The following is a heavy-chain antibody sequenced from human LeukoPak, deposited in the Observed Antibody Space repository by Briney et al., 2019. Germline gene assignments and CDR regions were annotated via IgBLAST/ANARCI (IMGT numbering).Heavy chain of an antibody. J-gene: IGHJ4*02. CDR2: IYWNSGSI. CDR1: GFTFDDYS. CDR3: AKDFSFAATSYYFDF. V-gene: IGHV3-9*01. Sequence: GGSLRLSCAASGFTFDDYSMHWVRQPPGKGLEWLSGIYWNSGSIGYADSVKCRFTISRDNAKNSLYLQMNSMRAHDTVFYYCAKDFSFAATSYYFDFWGRGTLVTVSS. D-gene: IGHD2-15*01.